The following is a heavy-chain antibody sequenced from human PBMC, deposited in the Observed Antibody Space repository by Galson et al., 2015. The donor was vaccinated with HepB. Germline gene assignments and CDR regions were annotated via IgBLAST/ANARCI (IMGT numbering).Heavy chain of an antibody. CDR3: VRGIDSDSGAWS. D-gene: IGHD4-11*01. J-gene: IGHJ5*02. CDR1: GFTFRSYW. CDR2: VNSDGTTT. V-gene: IGHV3-74*01. Sequence: SLRLSCAASGFTFRSYWMHWVRHSPGKGLVWVSRVNSDGTTTNYTESVKGRFTISRDNAKNTLYLQMNSLRADDTAVYYCVRGIDSDSGAWSWGQGTLVTVSS.